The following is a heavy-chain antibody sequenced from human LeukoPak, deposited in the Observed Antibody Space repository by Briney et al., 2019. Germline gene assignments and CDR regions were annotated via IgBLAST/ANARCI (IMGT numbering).Heavy chain of an antibody. J-gene: IGHJ4*02. CDR2: IIPIFGTA. D-gene: IGHD3-9*01. CDR1: GGTFNSYA. CDR3: ARADNYDILTGYYIFDY. Sequence: GASVKVSCKASGGTFNSYAISWVRQAPGQGLEWMGGIIPIFGTANYAQKFQGRVTITTDESTSTAYMELSSLRSEDTAVYYCARADNYDILTGYYIFDYWGQGTLVTVSS. V-gene: IGHV1-69*05.